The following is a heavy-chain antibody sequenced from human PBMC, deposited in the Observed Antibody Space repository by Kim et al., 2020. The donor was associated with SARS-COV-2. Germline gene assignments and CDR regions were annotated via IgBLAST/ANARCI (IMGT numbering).Heavy chain of an antibody. CDR3: ARGAELLWFGE. D-gene: IGHD3-10*01. J-gene: IGHJ4*02. CDR1: GASLSSGGQY. CDR2: IYSSDST. Sequence: TLSLTCEVSGASLSSGGQYWSWLRQHPVKGLEWIGNIYSSDSTTSYNPSLESRIMISVDTSKNHFSLNLNSVTAADTAIYYCARGAELLWFGEWGQGTLVTVSP. V-gene: IGHV4-31*11.